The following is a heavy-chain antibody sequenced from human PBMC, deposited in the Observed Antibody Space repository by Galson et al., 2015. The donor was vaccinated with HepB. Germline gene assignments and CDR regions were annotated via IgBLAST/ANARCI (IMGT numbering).Heavy chain of an antibody. CDR3: TRDIDNGVVTLFDY. Sequence: SLRLSCAASGFTFGDYAMSWFRQAPGKGLEWVGFIRSRAKSGTIEYAASVKGRFTISRDDSKSIAYLQMNSLNTEDTAVYYCTRDIDNGVVTLFDYWGQGTLVTVSP. J-gene: IGHJ4*02. V-gene: IGHV3-49*03. CDR1: GFTFGDYA. CDR2: IRSRAKSGTI. D-gene: IGHD2-21*02.